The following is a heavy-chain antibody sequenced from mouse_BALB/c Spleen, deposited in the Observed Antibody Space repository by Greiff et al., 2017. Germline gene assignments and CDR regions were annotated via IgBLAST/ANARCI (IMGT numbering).Heavy chain of an antibody. V-gene: IGHV6-6*02. D-gene: IGHD1-1*01. CDR3: TRPYYGSGPGGYAMDY. J-gene: IGHJ4*01. CDR1: GFTFSNYW. CDR2: IRLKSNNYAT. Sequence: EVNVVESGGGLVQPGGSMKLSCVASGFTFSNYWMNWVRQSPEKGLEWVAEIRLKSNNYATHYAESVKGRFTISRDDSKSSVYLQMNNLRAEDTGIYYCTRPYYGSGPGGYAMDYWGQGTSVTVSS.